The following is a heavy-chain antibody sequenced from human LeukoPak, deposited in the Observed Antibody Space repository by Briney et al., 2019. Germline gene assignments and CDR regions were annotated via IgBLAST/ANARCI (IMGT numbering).Heavy chain of an antibody. V-gene: IGHV1-69*05. Sequence: SVKVSCKASGSTFSCYAISWVRQAPGKGLEWMGGIIPIFGTANYAQKFQGRVPITTDESTSTAYMELSSLRSEDTAVYSCARAIFGVANWFDPWGQGTLVTVSS. CDR2: IIPIFGTA. CDR3: ARAIFGVANWFDP. J-gene: IGHJ5*02. CDR1: GSTFSCYA. D-gene: IGHD3-3*01.